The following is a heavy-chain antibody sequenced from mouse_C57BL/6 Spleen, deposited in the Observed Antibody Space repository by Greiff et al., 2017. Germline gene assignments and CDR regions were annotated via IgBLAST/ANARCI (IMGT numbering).Heavy chain of an antibody. CDR2: IDPSDSYT. CDR1: GYTFTSYW. V-gene: IGHV1-69*01. Sequence: QVQLQQPGAELVMPGASVKLSCKASGYTFTSYWMHWVKQRPGQGLEWIGEIDPSDSYTNYNQKFKGKSTLTVDKSSSTAYMQLSSLTSEDSAVYYCARSGYYPYWGQGTTLTVSS. D-gene: IGHD3-1*01. J-gene: IGHJ2*01. CDR3: ARSGYYPY.